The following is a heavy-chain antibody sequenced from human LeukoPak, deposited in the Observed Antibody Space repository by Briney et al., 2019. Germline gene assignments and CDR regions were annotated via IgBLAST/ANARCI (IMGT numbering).Heavy chain of an antibody. J-gene: IGHJ4*02. V-gene: IGHV4-59*01. CDR1: GGSISSYY. CDR3: ARGTRSYYDSSGTFDY. CDR2: IYYSGSI. D-gene: IGHD3-22*01. Sequence: SETLSLTCTVSGGSISSYYWSWIRQPPGKGLEWIGYIYYSGSINYNPSLKSRVTISVDTSKNQFSLKLSSVTAADTAVYYCARGTRSYYDSSGTFDYWGQGTLVTVSS.